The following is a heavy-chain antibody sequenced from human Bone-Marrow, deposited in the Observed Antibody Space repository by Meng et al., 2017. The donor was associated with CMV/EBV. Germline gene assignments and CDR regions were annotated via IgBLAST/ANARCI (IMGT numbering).Heavy chain of an antibody. V-gene: IGHV3-11*04. Sequence: LSLTCAVYGGSFSGYYWSWIRQPPGKGLEWVSYISSSSSTIYYADSVKGRFTISRDNAKNSLYLQMNSLRAEDTAVYYCARGEYCSSTSCPTEDWFDPWGQGTLVTVSS. CDR2: ISSSSSTI. CDR3: ARGEYCSSTSCPTEDWFDP. D-gene: IGHD2-2*01. J-gene: IGHJ5*02. CDR1: GGSFSGYY.